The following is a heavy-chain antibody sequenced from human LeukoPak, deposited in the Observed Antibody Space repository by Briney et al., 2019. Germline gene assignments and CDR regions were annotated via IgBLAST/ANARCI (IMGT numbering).Heavy chain of an antibody. D-gene: IGHD5-12*01. CDR1: GGSISSSNW. Sequence: GTLSLTCAVSGGSISSSNWWSWVRQPPGKGLEWVANIKQDGSEKYYVDSVKGRFTISRDNAKNSLYLQMNSLRAEDTAVYYCARGTVGATIKGYYFDYWGQGTLVTVSS. CDR2: IKQDGSEK. V-gene: IGHV3-7*04. J-gene: IGHJ4*02. CDR3: ARGTVGATIKGYYFDY.